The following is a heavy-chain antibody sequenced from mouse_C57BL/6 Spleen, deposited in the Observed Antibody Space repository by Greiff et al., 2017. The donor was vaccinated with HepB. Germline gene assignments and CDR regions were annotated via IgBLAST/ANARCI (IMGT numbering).Heavy chain of an antibody. CDR2: IYPYNGVS. Sequence: VQLKESGPELVKPGASVKISCKASGYSFTGYYMHWVKQSHGNILDWIGYIYPYNGVSSYNQKFKGKATLTVDKSSSTAYMELRSLTSEDSAVYYCARLVYYDYEYYFDYWGQGTTLTVSS. J-gene: IGHJ2*01. V-gene: IGHV1-31*01. D-gene: IGHD2-4*01. CDR1: GYSFTGYY. CDR3: ARLVYYDYEYYFDY.